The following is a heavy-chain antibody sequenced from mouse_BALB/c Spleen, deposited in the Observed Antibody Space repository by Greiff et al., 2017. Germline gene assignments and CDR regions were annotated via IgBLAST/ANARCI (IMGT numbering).Heavy chain of an antibody. Sequence: EVQLQQSGAELVKPGASVKLSCTASGFNIKDTYMHWVKQRPEQGLEWIGRIDPANGNTKYDPKFQGKATITADTSSNTAYLQLSSLTSEDTAVYYCAREDRYDGGGYAMDYWGQGTSVTVSS. D-gene: IGHD2-14*01. V-gene: IGHV14-3*02. CDR3: AREDRYDGGGYAMDY. CDR1: GFNIKDTY. J-gene: IGHJ4*01. CDR2: IDPANGNT.